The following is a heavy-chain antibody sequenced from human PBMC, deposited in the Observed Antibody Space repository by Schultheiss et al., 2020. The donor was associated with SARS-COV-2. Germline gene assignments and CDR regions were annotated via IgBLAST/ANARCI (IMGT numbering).Heavy chain of an antibody. CDR2: IIPILGIA. Sequence: SVKVSCKASGGTFSSYAISWVRQAPGQGLEWMGGIIPILGIANYAQKFQGRVTITADKSTTTVYMELSNLRSEDTAVYYCARAPRSIVRGVIMNHAFDIWGQGTTVTVS. V-gene: IGHV1-69*10. CDR3: ARAPRSIVRGVIMNHAFDI. CDR1: GGTFSSYA. J-gene: IGHJ3*02. D-gene: IGHD3-10*01.